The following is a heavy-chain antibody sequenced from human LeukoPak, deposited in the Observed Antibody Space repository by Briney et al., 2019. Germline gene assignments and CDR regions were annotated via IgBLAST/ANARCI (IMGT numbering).Heavy chain of an antibody. CDR1: GGSISSGGYY. Sequence: SETLSLTCTVSGGSISSGGYYWSWIRQHPGKGLEWTGYIYYSGSTYYNPSLKSRVTISVDTSKNQFSLKLSSVTAADTAVYYCARAQDGDFGYFDYWGQGTLVTVSS. CDR2: IYYSGST. D-gene: IGHD4-17*01. V-gene: IGHV4-31*03. J-gene: IGHJ4*02. CDR3: ARAQDGDFGYFDY.